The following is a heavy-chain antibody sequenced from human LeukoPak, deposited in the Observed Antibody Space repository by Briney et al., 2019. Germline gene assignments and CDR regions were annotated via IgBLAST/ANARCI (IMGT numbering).Heavy chain of an antibody. V-gene: IGHV3-30*18. CDR2: LSADGSHK. CDR1: GFKFSSYG. CDR3: AKGGVSDRGSWYGDYFDY. J-gene: IGHJ4*02. D-gene: IGHD6-13*01. Sequence: GRSLRLSCEASGFKFSSYGMHWVRQAPGKGLEWVAVLSADGSHKQFADAVKDRFVISRDNSKETLYLQMNGLRSEDTAIYYCAKGGVSDRGSWYGDYFDYWGQGTLVTVSS.